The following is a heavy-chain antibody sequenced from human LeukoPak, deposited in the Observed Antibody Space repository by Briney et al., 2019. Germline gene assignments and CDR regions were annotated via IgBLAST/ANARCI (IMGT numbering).Heavy chain of an antibody. CDR1: GYTFTDYY. J-gene: IGHJ4*02. D-gene: IGHD5-18*01. CDR3: ARDSSRGYTYAFDY. CDR2: ISPNSSGT. Sequence: ASVKVSCKASGYTFTDYYIHWVRQAPGQGLEWMGWISPNSSGTNYAQKVQGRFTMTRDTSINTAYMELSRLRSDDAAVYFCARDSSRGYTYAFDYWGQGTLVSVSS. V-gene: IGHV1-2*02.